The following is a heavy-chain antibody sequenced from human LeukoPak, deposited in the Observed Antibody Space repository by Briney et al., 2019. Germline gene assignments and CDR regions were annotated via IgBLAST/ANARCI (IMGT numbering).Heavy chain of an antibody. V-gene: IGHV1-46*01. D-gene: IGHD2-21*02. Sequence: GASVKVSYKASGYTFTSYYMHWVRQAPGQGLEWMGIINPSGGSTSYAQKFQGRVTMTRDMSTSTVYMELSSLRSEDTAVYYCARDAHYCGGDCYPYYYYYMDVWGKGTTVTVSS. J-gene: IGHJ6*03. CDR1: GYTFTSYY. CDR3: ARDAHYCGGDCYPYYYYYMDV. CDR2: INPSGGST.